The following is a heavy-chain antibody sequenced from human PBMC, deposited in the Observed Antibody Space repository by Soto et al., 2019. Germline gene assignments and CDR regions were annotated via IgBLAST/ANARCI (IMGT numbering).Heavy chain of an antibody. V-gene: IGHV3-23*01. J-gene: IGHJ4*02. CDR2: INRDDDGT. CDR3: AKNYYFDS. Sequence: GGSLRLSCAASGFTFSSYAMSWVRQVPGKGLEWVSSINRDDDGTYYADSVKGRFTISRDYSKSTLHLLMNSLRAEDTALYYCAKNYYFDSWGQGTLVTVSS. CDR1: GFTFSSYA.